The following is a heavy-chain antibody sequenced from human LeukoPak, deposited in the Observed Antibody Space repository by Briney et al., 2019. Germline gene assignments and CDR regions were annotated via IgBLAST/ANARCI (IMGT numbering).Heavy chain of an antibody. CDR3: ARHGRVMVYPLFDP. CDR1: GFTFSSYE. V-gene: IGHV3-48*03. Sequence: GGSLRLSCAASGFTFSSYEMNWVRQAPGKGLEWVSYISSSGSTIYYADSVKGRFTISRDNAKNSLYLQMNSLRAEDTAVYYCARHGRVMVYPLFDPWGQGTLVTVYS. CDR2: ISSSGSTI. J-gene: IGHJ5*02. D-gene: IGHD2-8*01.